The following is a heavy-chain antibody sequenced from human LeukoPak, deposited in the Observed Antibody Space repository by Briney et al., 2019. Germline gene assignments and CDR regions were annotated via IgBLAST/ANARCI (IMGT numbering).Heavy chain of an antibody. D-gene: IGHD2-2*01. Sequence: SETLSLTCTVSGGSINVYYWSWIRKPPGKGLEWIGHIYNSGSTNYSPSLKSRLTMSIDTSKNQFSLKLSSVTAADTAVYYCARDQEYCSGTSCYPYWYDSWGQGTLVTVSS. V-gene: IGHV4-59*12. CDR2: IYNSGST. CDR1: GGSINVYY. J-gene: IGHJ5*01. CDR3: ARDQEYCSGTSCYPYWYDS.